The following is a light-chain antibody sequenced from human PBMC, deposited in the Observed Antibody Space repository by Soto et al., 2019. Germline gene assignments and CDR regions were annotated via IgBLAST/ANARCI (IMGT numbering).Light chain of an antibody. CDR2: RNT. V-gene: IGLV1-47*01. Sequence: QSVLTQPPSASGTPGQRVTISCSASNPTSDNHYVYWYQQVPGTPPKLLIYRNTPRPSGVPDRFSASRSGTSASLAISGLRSEDEADYYCAIWDDKLSGLFGGGTKLTVL. J-gene: IGLJ2*01. CDR3: AIWDDKLSGL. CDR1: NPTSDNHY.